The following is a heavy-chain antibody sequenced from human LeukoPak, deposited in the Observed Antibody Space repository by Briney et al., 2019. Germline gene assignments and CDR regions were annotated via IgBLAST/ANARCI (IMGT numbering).Heavy chain of an antibody. V-gene: IGHV4-61*02. CDR2: IYTTEGT. CDR1: GVSIAKTFYY. Sequence: TSQTMSLTCTVSGVSIAKTFYYWNWLRQPAGKGLEWIGRIYTTEGTDYNPSLKSRVTISLDTAKNQFSLKMTSVTAADTAVYYCARRQEGHDYWGQGTLVTVSS. CDR3: ARRQEGHDY. J-gene: IGHJ4*02.